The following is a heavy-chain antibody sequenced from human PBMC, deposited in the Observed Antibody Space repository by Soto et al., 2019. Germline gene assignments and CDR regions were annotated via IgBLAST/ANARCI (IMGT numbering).Heavy chain of an antibody. CDR2: IYHSGIA. J-gene: IGHJ4*02. CDR3: ARLPGDF. CDR1: GFAITRGYY. Sequence: PSETLSLTCTVSGFAITRGYYWAWIRRPPGKGLEWIASIYHSGIAHYNPSLQSRVTISVDTSKNQFSLTLSSVTAADTALYYCARLPGDFWGQGSLVTVS. V-gene: IGHV4-38-2*02. D-gene: IGHD3-10*01.